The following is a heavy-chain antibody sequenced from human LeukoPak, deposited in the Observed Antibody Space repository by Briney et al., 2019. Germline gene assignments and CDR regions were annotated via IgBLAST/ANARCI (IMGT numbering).Heavy chain of an antibody. Sequence: QSGGSLRLSCAASGFTFSSYWMSWVRQAPGKGLEWVANIKQDGSEKYYVDSVKGRFTISRDNAKNSLYLQMNSLRAEDTAVYYCARVDGSGWVPLDYWGQGTLVTVSS. J-gene: IGHJ4*02. V-gene: IGHV3-7*01. CDR1: GFTFSSYW. CDR3: ARVDGSGWVPLDY. CDR2: IKQDGSEK. D-gene: IGHD6-19*01.